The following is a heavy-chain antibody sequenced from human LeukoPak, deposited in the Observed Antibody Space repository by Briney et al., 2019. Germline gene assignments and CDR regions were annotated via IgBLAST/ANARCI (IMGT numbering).Heavy chain of an antibody. CDR2: IYYSGST. CDR3: ARDQGVYYYDSSGYPNAFDI. J-gene: IGHJ3*02. V-gene: IGHV4-59*01. Sequence: SETLSLTCTVSGGSISSYYWSWIRQPPGKGLEWIGYIYYSGSTNYNPSLKSRVTISVDTSKNQFSLKLSSVTAADTAVYYCARDQGVYYYDSSGYPNAFDIWGQGTMVTVSS. D-gene: IGHD3-22*01. CDR1: GGSISSYY.